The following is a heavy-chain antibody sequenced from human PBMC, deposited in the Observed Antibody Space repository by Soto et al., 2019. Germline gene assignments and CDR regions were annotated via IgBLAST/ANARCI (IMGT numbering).Heavy chain of an antibody. CDR2: IRSKGSGGTS. CDR3: TRDQPITP. D-gene: IGHD3-10*01. CDR1: GFTFGDYA. V-gene: IGHV3-49*04. J-gene: IGHJ3*01. Sequence: GGSLRLSCTASGFTFGDYAMSWVRQAPGKGLGWVGFIRSKGSGGTSEYAASVKGRFTFSRDDSKSIAYLQMNSLKTEDTAVYYCTRDQPITPWGQGTMVTVSS.